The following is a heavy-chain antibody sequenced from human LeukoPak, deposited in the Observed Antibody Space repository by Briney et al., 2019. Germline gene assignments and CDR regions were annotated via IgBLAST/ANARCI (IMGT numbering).Heavy chain of an antibody. CDR1: GFTLSSYA. D-gene: IGHD2-2*01. CDR3: AKSRKGYCSSTSCRTQFDY. Sequence: PGGSLRLAWAAAGFTLSSYAMSSVRQAAGKGREWVSAMSGSGGSTYYADSVKGRFTISRDNSKNTLYLQMNSMRAEDTAVYYCAKSRKGYCSSTSCRTQFDYWGQGTLVTVSS. J-gene: IGHJ4*02. CDR2: MSGSGGST. V-gene: IGHV3-23*01.